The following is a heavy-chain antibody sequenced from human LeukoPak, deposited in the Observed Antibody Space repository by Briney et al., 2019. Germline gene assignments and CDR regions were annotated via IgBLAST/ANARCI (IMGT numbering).Heavy chain of an antibody. V-gene: IGHV3-7*03. J-gene: IGHJ6*03. CDR3: AREGNYYMDV. Sequence: GGSLRLFCAASGFIFSSYWMAWVRQAPGKGLEWVANIKEDGSDKNYVDSVKGRFTISRDNAKNSLYLQMNSLRVEDTAVYYCAREGNYYMDVWGKGTTVTISS. CDR2: IKEDGSDK. CDR1: GFIFSSYW.